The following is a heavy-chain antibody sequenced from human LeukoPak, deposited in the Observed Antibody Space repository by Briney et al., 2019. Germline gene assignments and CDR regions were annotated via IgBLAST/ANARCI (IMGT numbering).Heavy chain of an antibody. CDR2: ISGDGGST. Sequence: PGGSLRLSCAASGFTFDDYAMHWVRQAPGEGLEWVSLISGDGGSTYYADSVKGRFTISRDNSKNSLYLQMNSLRTEDTALYYCAKDPWGQLAHPGDYWGQGTLVTVSS. V-gene: IGHV3-43*02. CDR1: GFTFDDYA. J-gene: IGHJ4*02. CDR3: AKDPWGQLAHPGDY. D-gene: IGHD6-6*01.